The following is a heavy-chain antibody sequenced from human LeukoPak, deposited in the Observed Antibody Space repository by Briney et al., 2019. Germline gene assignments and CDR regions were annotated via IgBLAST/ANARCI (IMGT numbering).Heavy chain of an antibody. V-gene: IGHV3-23*01. CDR2: ISGSGGST. D-gene: IGHD3-22*01. CDR3: ARDQDYYDSSGYYLFFDY. J-gene: IGHJ4*02. CDR1: GFTFSSYG. Sequence: GGSLRLSCAASGFTFSSYGMSWVRQAPGKGLEWVSAISGSGGSTYYADSVKGRFTISRDNSKNTLYLQMNSLRAEDTAVYYCARDQDYYDSSGYYLFFDYWGQGTLVTVSS.